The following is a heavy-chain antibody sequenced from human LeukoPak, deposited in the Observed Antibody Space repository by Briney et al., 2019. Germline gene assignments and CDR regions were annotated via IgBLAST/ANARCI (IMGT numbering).Heavy chain of an antibody. V-gene: IGHV3-74*01. CDR2: INPDGGTT. D-gene: IGHD3-10*01. CDR3: ARVLLGSWDWFDP. Sequence: PGGSLRLSCAGRNSFSGYAIIWVRQAPGKGLEWVSRINPDGGTTNYADSVKGRFTISRDNAKNTLYLQMNSLRAEDTAVYYCARVLLGSWDWFDPWGQGTLVTVSS. CDR1: RNSFSGYA. J-gene: IGHJ5*02.